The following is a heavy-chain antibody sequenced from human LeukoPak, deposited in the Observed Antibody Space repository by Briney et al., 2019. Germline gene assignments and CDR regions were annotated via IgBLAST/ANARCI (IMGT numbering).Heavy chain of an antibody. CDR2: ISGSGGST. J-gene: IGHJ4*02. V-gene: IGHV3-23*01. CDR1: GFSFTTHA. D-gene: IGHD2-2*01. CDR3: ARDLHAPPLVDY. Sequence: GGSLRLSCVASGFSFTTHAMGWVRQAPGKGLEWVSHISGSGGSTKYSGSVKGRFTISRDNAKNSLYLQMNSLRAEDTAVYYCARDLHAPPLVDYWGQGTLVTVSS.